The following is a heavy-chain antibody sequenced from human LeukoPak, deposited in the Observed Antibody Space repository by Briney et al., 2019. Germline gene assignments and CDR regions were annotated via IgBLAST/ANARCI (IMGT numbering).Heavy chain of an antibody. D-gene: IGHD6-13*01. CDR1: GFPFNAYW. CDR3: ARSLPYGNTWYGRSDF. V-gene: IGHV3-7*03. Sequence: GGSLRLSCVASGFPFNAYWMTWVRQAPGKGLEWVANIRQDGDTKYYVDSVKGRFTISRDNAMNSLYLQMNSLRAEDTAIYYCARSLPYGNTWYGRSDFWGQGTLVTVSS. J-gene: IGHJ4*02. CDR2: IRQDGDTK.